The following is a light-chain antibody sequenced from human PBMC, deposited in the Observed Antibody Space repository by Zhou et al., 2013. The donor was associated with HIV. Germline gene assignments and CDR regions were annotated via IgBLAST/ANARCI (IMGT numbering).Light chain of an antibody. Sequence: DIQMTQSPSSLSASVGDRVTITCRTSQSVSTFLNWYQQKPGKAPKLLIFGASTLQSGVPSRFSGSGSGTDFTLTISSLQPEDFATYYCQRSYGIPYTFGQGTKAGDQT. CDR3: QRSYGIPYT. CDR1: QSVSTF. CDR2: GAS. J-gene: IGKJ2*01. V-gene: IGKV1-39*01.